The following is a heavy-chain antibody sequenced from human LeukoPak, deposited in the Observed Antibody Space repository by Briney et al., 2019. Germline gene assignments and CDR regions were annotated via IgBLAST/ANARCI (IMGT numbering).Heavy chain of an antibody. CDR1: GYTFTSYY. D-gene: IGHD3-9*01. V-gene: IGHV1-46*01. Sequence: ASVKVSCKASGYTFTSYYMHWVRQAPGQGLEWMGIINPSGGSTSYAQKFQGRVTMTRDTSTSTVYMELSSLRSEDTAVYYCARELRYFDWLLSYFDYWGQGTLVTVSS. J-gene: IGHJ4*02. CDR3: ARELRYFDWLLSYFDY. CDR2: INPSGGST.